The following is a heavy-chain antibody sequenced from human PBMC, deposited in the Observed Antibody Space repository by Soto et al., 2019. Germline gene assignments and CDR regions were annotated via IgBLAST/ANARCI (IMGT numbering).Heavy chain of an antibody. J-gene: IGHJ4*02. CDR2: IDPSDSYT. D-gene: IGHD2-15*01. CDR1: GYSFTSYW. Sequence: PGESLKISCKGSGYSFTSYWISWVRQMPGKGLEWMGRIDPSDSYTNYSPSFQGHVTISADKSISTAYLQWSSLKASDTAMYYYARRYPREYCSGGSCYFDYWGQGTLVTVSS. CDR3: ARRYPREYCSGGSCYFDY. V-gene: IGHV5-10-1*01.